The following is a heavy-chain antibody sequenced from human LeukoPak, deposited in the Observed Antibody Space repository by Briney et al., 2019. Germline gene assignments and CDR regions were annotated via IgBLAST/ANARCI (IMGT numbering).Heavy chain of an antibody. D-gene: IGHD3-10*01. Sequence: ASVKVSCKASGYTFTGYYMHWVRQAPGQGLEGMGWINPNSGGTNYAQKFQGRVTMTRDTSISTAYMELSRLRSDDTAVYYCARDWKWGYYGSGSYYSFDYWGQGTLVTVSS. V-gene: IGHV1-2*02. CDR3: ARDWKWGYYGSGSYYSFDY. CDR1: GYTFTGYY. J-gene: IGHJ4*02. CDR2: INPNSGGT.